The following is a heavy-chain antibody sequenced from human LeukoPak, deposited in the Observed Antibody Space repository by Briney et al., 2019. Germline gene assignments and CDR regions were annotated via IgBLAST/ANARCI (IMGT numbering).Heavy chain of an antibody. Sequence: PGGSPRLPCAASGFTFSSYWMSWVRQAPGKGLEWVANIKQDGSEKYYVDSVKGRFTISRDNAKNSLYLQMNSLRAEDTAVYYCARDWAWAAMVSHDYFDYWGQGTLVTVSS. CDR2: IKQDGSEK. D-gene: IGHD5-18*01. V-gene: IGHV3-7*01. CDR3: ARDWAWAAMVSHDYFDY. J-gene: IGHJ4*02. CDR1: GFTFSSYW.